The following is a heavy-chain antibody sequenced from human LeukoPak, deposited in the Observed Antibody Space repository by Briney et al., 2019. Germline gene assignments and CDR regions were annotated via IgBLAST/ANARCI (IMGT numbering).Heavy chain of an antibody. J-gene: IGHJ4*02. D-gene: IGHD5-18*01. V-gene: IGHV3-21*01. CDR3: ARDGIQLRLRTYYFDS. Sequence: GGSLRLSCAPSAFTFTSYSASWVRPAPGEGLEWVSSIISIISYILYAESVKGRFTISRDNAKNSLYLQMNRLSGEDTAVYYCARDGIQLRLRTYYFDSWGEGTLVTVSS. CDR1: AFTFTSYS. CDR2: IISIISYI.